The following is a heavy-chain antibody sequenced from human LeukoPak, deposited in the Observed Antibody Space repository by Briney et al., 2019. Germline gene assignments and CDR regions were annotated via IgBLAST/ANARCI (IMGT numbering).Heavy chain of an antibody. D-gene: IGHD3-10*01. J-gene: IGHJ6*02. V-gene: IGHV1-3*01. CDR1: GYTFTSYA. CDR2: INAGNGNT. Sequence: ASVKVSCKASGYTFTSYAMHWVRQAPGQRLEWMGWINAGNGNTKYSQKFQGRVTITRDTSASTAYMELSSLRSEDTAVYYCARELTDPHYGSGSYYYYYGMDVWGQGTTVTVSS. CDR3: ARELTDPHYGSGSYYYYYGMDV.